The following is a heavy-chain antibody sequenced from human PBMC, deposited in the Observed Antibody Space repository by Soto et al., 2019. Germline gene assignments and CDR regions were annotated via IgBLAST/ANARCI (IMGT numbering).Heavy chain of an antibody. CDR2: IIPLFGIL. D-gene: IGHD3-3*01. CDR1: GGTYSNHL. J-gene: IGHJ6*02. CDR3: ARTLLGLEWPTGPVYV. Sequence: SVKVSCKASGGTYSNHLISWVRHAPGQGLEWMGTIIPLFGILNYAQKFQGRVTMTRDTSTSTVYMELSSLRSEDTAAYYCARTLLGLEWPTGPVYVWGQGTTVTVSS. V-gene: IGHV1-69*02.